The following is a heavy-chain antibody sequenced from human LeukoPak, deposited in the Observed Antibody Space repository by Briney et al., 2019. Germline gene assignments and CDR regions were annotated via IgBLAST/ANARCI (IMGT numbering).Heavy chain of an antibody. V-gene: IGHV1-69*13. CDR3: ARGPNGDYDEPYDY. J-gene: IGHJ4*02. Sequence: SVKVSCKASGGTFSSYAISWVRQAPGQGLEWMGGIIPIFGTANYAQKFQGRVTITADESTSTAYMELSSLRAEDTAVYYCARGPNGDYDEPYDYWGQGTLVTVSS. D-gene: IGHD4-17*01. CDR1: GGTFSSYA. CDR2: IIPIFGTA.